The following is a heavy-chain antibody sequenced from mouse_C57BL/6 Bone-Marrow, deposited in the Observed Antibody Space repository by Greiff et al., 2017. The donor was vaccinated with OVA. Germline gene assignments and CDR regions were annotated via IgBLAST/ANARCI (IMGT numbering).Heavy chain of an antibody. CDR2: IDPSDSYT. V-gene: IGHV1-59*01. Sequence: QVQLQQPGAELVRPGTSVKLSCKASGYTFTSYWMHWVKQRPGQGLEWIGVIDPSDSYTNYNQKFKGKATLTVDTSSSTAYMQLSSLTSEDSAVYYCARESIYDGYPAWFAYWGQGTLVTVSA. CDR1: GYTFTSYW. J-gene: IGHJ3*01. D-gene: IGHD2-3*01. CDR3: ARESIYDGYPAWFAY.